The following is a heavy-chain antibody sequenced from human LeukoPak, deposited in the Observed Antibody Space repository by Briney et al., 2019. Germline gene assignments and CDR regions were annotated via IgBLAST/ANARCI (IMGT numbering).Heavy chain of an antibody. J-gene: IGHJ4*02. V-gene: IGHV4-59*08. Sequence: PSETLSLTCTVSGGSISSYYWSWIRQPPGKGLEWIGYIYYSGSTNYNLSLKSRVTISVDTSKNQFSLKLSSVTAADTAVYYCASLYSGSYSFGYWGQGTLVTVSS. CDR2: IYYSGST. CDR1: GGSISSYY. D-gene: IGHD1-26*01. CDR3: ASLYSGSYSFGY.